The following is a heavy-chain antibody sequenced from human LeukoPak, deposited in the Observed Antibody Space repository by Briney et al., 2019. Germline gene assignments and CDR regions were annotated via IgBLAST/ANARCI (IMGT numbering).Heavy chain of an antibody. CDR2: VYSRGSA. CDR3: ARHVSWYSGGFEL. CDR1: GGSIGTDY. V-gene: IGHV4-4*09. J-gene: IGHJ3*01. Sequence: SETLSLTCSVSGGSIGTDYWSWVRQPPGRRLEWIGFVYSRGSATYNPSLQSRVAMSIDMSKNQCSLNLSSVTAADTAVYYCARHVSWYSGGFELWGQGTMVTVSS. D-gene: IGHD2-15*01.